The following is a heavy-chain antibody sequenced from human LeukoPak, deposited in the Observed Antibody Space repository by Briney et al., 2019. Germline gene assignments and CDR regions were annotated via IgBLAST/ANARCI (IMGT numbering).Heavy chain of an antibody. CDR2: ISSSGSTI. Sequence: GGSLRLSYAASGFTFSSYEMNWVRQAPGKGLEWVSYISSSGSTIYYADSVKGRFTISRDNAKDSLYLQMNSLRAEDTATYYCVREYDDYTRWEDYWGQGTLVTVSS. D-gene: IGHD4-17*01. CDR3: VREYDDYTRWEDY. J-gene: IGHJ4*02. CDR1: GFTFSSYE. V-gene: IGHV3-48*03.